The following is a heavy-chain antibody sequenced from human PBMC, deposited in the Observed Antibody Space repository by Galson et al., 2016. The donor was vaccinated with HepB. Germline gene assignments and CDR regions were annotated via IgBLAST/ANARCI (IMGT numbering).Heavy chain of an antibody. CDR2: IYPGDSDT. CDR1: GYSYTNYW. J-gene: IGHJ4*02. V-gene: IGHV5-51*01. Sequence: SGAEVKKPGESLKISCKSSGYSYTNYWIAWVRQMPGKGLGWMGIIYPGDSDTRYSPSFQGQVTISADKSINTAYLQWSSLKASDTAVYYCARPASGHSSSLDYWGQGTLVTVSS. D-gene: IGHD6-13*01. CDR3: ARPASGHSSSLDY.